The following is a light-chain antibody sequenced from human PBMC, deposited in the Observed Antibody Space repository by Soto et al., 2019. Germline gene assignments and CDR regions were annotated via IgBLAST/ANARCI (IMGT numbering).Light chain of an antibody. CDR1: QSVLYSSNNKNY. J-gene: IGKJ2*01. CDR3: QQSYNIPYT. V-gene: IGKV4-1*01. CDR2: WAS. Sequence: DIVMTQSPDSLAVSLGERATINCKSSQSVLYSSNNKNYLAWYQQKPGQPSKLLIYWASTRESGVPDRFSGSGSGTDFTLTISSLQAEDVALYYCQQSYNIPYTFGQGTKLEIK.